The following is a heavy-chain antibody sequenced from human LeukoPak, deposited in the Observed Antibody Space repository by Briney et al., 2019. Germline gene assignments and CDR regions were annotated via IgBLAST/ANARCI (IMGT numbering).Heavy chain of an antibody. CDR3: ARDGEGSSGLYRVRYYFLGMGV. V-gene: IGHV3-7*01. D-gene: IGHD6-19*01. Sequence: GGSLRLSCAASGFTFSSYWMSWVRQAPGKGLEWVANIKQDGSEKYYVDSVKGRFTLPRDNDKNSLYLQMNSLEAEETAVDYRARDGEGSSGLYRVRYYFLGMGVWGQGTTVTVSS. CDR1: GFTFSSYW. CDR2: IKQDGSEK. J-gene: IGHJ6*02.